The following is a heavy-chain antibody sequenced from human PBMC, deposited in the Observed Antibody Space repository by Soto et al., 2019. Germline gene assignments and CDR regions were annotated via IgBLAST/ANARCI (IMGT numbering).Heavy chain of an antibody. CDR2: IRSKTDGGTT. CDR3: TTTRPGTNVFDN. J-gene: IGHJ3*02. CDR1: GITFSNAW. Sequence: GGSLRLSCAASGITFSNAWMNWVRQAPGKGLEYIGRIRSKTDGGTTEYAAPVEGRFTISRDDSNNTLYLQMGGLKTEDTAVYYCTTTRPGTNVFDNWGQGTLVTVSS. V-gene: IGHV3-15*01. D-gene: IGHD6-13*01.